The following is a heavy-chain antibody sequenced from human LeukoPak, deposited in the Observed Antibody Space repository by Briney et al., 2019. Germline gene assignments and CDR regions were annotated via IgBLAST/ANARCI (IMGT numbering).Heavy chain of an antibody. CDR1: GTSISNYY. CDR2: IFYTGTT. D-gene: IGHD4-23*01. V-gene: IGHV4-59*08. Sequence: SETLSLTCTVSGTSISNYYWSWIRQPSGKGLEWIGYIFYTGTTVSNPSLKSRLIMSVDMSKNQVSLNLISVTAADTAVYYCARHSGDYGGLYDYWGQGALVTVSS. CDR3: ARHSGDYGGLYDY. J-gene: IGHJ4*02.